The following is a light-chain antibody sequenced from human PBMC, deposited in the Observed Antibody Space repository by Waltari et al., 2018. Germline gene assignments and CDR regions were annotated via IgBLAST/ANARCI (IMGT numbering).Light chain of an antibody. CDR1: SSDVGGYNY. CDR3: SSYTSSSTLV. CDR2: DVS. Sequence: QSALTQPASVSGSPGQSITISCTGSSSDVGGYNYVSWYQQHPGKAPKLMLFDVSKRPSGVSYGFSGSKSGHTASLSISGLQAEDEADYFCSSYTSSSTLVFGTGTKVTVL. V-gene: IGLV2-14*01. J-gene: IGLJ1*01.